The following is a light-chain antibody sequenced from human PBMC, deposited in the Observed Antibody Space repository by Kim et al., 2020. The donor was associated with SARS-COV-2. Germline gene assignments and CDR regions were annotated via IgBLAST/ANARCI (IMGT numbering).Light chain of an antibody. CDR3: QVWETDTDHYV. CDR2: IDS. J-gene: IGLJ1*01. Sequence: APAQTARVTCGGNDIGGRGVHCCQQQPGPAPVLVMYIDSDRPSRIPERFSVSESANTTTLTLSRVEAEDEADYYYQVWETDTDHYVFGAGTKVTVL. CDR1: DIGGRG. V-gene: IGLV3-21*01.